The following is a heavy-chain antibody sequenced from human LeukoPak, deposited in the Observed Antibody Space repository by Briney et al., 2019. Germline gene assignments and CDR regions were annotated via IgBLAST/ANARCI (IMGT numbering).Heavy chain of an antibody. CDR2: ISSSSSYI. J-gene: IGHJ6*03. V-gene: IGHV3-21*01. Sequence: GGSLRLSCAASGFTFSSYSMNWVRQAPGKGLEWVSSISSSSSYIYYADSVKGRFTISRDNAKNSLYLQMNSLRAEDTAVYYCARVVYSYLIDPPTKYYYYMDVWGKGTTVTVSS. D-gene: IGHD5-18*01. CDR3: ARVVYSYLIDPPTKYYYYMDV. CDR1: GFTFSSYS.